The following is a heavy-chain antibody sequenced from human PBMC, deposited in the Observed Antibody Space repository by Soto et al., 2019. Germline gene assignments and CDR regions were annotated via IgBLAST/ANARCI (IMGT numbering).Heavy chain of an antibody. CDR1: GGSITTNY. CDR2: IYYRGST. Sequence: PSETLSLTCTVSGGSITTNYWSWIRQPPGKGLEWIGYIYYRGSTNYNPSLKSRVTISVDTSKNQFSLKLSSVTAADTAVYYCARDLGYSSSGSGMDVWGQGTTVTVSS. J-gene: IGHJ6*02. D-gene: IGHD6-13*01. CDR3: ARDLGYSSSGSGMDV. V-gene: IGHV4-59*01.